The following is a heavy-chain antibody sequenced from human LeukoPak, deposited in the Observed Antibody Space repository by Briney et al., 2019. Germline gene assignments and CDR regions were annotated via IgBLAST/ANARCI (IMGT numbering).Heavy chain of an antibody. CDR1: GGTFSSYA. D-gene: IGHD3-22*01. CDR3: ARHITMIVVVPYYDAFDI. Sequence: ASVNVSCKASGGTFSSYAISWVRQAPGQGLEWMGGIIPIFGTANYAQKFQGRVTITADESTSTAYMELSSLRSEDTAVYYCARHITMIVVVPYYDAFDIWGQGTMVTVSS. J-gene: IGHJ3*02. CDR2: IIPIFGTA. V-gene: IGHV1-69*13.